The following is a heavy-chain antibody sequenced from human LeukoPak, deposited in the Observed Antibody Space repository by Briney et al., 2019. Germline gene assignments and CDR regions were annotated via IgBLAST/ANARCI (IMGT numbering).Heavy chain of an antibody. CDR2: IDTNGST. Sequence: SETLSLTCTVSGVSISHYYWTWIRQPAGGGLEWIGRIDTNGSTNYNPSLESRVTMSSDTSNNQFSLNLMSVAAADTAVYYCARGRWQIDYWGQGVLVTVSP. D-gene: IGHD4-23*01. CDR1: GVSISHYY. CDR3: ARGRWQIDY. J-gene: IGHJ4*02. V-gene: IGHV4-4*07.